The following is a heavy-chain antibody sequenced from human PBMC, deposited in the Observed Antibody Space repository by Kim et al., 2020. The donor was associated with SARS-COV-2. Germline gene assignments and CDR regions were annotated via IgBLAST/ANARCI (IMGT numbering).Heavy chain of an antibody. J-gene: IGHJ4*02. V-gene: IGHV4-31*03. CDR2: IYYSGST. D-gene: IGHD3-16*01. CDR3: ARSKFGFDY. Sequence: SETLSLTCTVSGGSISSGGYYWSWIRQHPGKGLEWIGYIYYSGSTYYNPSLKSRVTISADTSKNQFSLNLSSVTTADTAVYYCARSKFGFDYWGQGTLVTVSS. CDR1: GGSISSGGYY.